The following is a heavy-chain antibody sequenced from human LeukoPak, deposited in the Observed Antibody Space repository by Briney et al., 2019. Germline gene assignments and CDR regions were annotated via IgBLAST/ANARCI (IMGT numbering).Heavy chain of an antibody. CDR2: ISGSGGST. D-gene: IGHD6-19*01. J-gene: IGHJ4*02. Sequence: AGGSLRLSCAASGFTFSSYAMSWVRQAPGKGLEWVSAISGSGGSTYYADSVKGRFTISRDNSKNTLYLQMNSLRAEDTAVYYCAKDGQWLVRGYFDYWGQGTLVTVSS. CDR1: GFTFSSYA. CDR3: AKDGQWLVRGYFDY. V-gene: IGHV3-23*01.